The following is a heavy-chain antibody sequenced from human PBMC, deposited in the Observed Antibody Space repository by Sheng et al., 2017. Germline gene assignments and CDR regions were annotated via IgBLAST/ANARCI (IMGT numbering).Heavy chain of an antibody. CDR1: GYTFTDYY. Sequence: QVQVVQSGAEVKKPGASVKVSCKTSGYTFTDYYIAWVRQTPGQGLEWLGWINPNSGGTKYAENLQGRVTMTSDTSTSTVYMELSRLRYDDTAVYYCARDGGYHGFDHWGQGTLVTVSS. CDR2: INPNSGGT. D-gene: IGHD3-16*02. V-gene: IGHV1-2*02. J-gene: IGHJ4*02. CDR3: ARDGGYHGFDH.